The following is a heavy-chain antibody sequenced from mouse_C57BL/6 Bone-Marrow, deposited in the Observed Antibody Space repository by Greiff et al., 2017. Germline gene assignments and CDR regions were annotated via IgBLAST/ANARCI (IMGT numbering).Heavy chain of an antibody. CDR3: AIHVLISTVVEEAVDC. V-gene: IGHV1-74*01. J-gene: IGHJ4*01. CDR1: GYTFTSYW. Sequence: QVQLQQPGPDLVKPSPSVKVSCKASGYTFTSYWMHWVNQRPGQGLEWIGRIHPSDSATNYNPKFKGKATLTVDKSSSTSYMQLSSLTSEDSAVYYCAIHVLISTVVEEAVDCWGQGTSVTVSS. D-gene: IGHD1-1*01. CDR2: IHPSDSAT.